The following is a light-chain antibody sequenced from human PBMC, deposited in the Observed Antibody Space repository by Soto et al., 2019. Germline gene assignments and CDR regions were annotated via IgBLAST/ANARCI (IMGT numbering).Light chain of an antibody. J-gene: IGKJ1*01. V-gene: IGKV3-20*01. Sequence: EIVLTQSPGTLSLSPGERATLSCRASQSVSSSYLAWYQQKPGQAPRLLIYGASSRATGIPDRFSGSGSGTDFTLTISRLEPGDFSVCYCQQYGSSPWTFGQGTKVEIK. CDR3: QQYGSSPWT. CDR1: QSVSSSY. CDR2: GAS.